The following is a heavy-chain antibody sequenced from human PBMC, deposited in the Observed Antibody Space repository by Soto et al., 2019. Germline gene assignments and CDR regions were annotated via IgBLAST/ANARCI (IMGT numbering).Heavy chain of an antibody. D-gene: IGHD3-22*01. CDR1: GTSINSYC. V-gene: IGHV4-59*01. Sequence: TSETLSLTCSVSGTSINSYCWSWIRQPPGKGLEWIGYIYNSDSTKYNPSLKSRVTISVDTSKNQFSLNLSSVTAADTAVYYCARGEEDYYDSTGYYPDYWGQGTLVTVSS. J-gene: IGHJ4*02. CDR3: ARGEEDYYDSTGYYPDY. CDR2: IYNSDST.